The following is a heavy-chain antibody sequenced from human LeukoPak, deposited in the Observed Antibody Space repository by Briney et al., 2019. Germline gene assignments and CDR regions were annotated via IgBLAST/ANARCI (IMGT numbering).Heavy chain of an antibody. Sequence: SETLSLTCTVSGGSISSYYWSWIQQPPGKGLEWIGYIYYSGSTNYNPSLKSRVTISVDTSKNQFSLKLSSVTAADTAVYYCARTNYDYVWGSYRSREFDYWGQGTLVTVSS. V-gene: IGHV4-59*08. J-gene: IGHJ4*02. D-gene: IGHD3-16*02. CDR2: IYYSGST. CDR3: ARTNYDYVWGSYRSREFDY. CDR1: GGSISSYY.